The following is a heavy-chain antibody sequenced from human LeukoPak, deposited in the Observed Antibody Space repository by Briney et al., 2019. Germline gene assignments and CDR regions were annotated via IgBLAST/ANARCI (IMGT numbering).Heavy chain of an antibody. CDR3: TTDSGAY. J-gene: IGHJ4*02. CDR1: QFIFNTAW. Sequence: GGSLRLSRTAPQFIFNTAWLTWVRQAPGKGLEWVGRVKSKTDGGTSLYAAPVQGRFTISRDESKNTMYLQMNSLKTEDTAMYYCTTDSGAYWGQGTLVTVSS. D-gene: IGHD3-10*01. V-gene: IGHV3-15*01. CDR2: VKSKTDGGTS.